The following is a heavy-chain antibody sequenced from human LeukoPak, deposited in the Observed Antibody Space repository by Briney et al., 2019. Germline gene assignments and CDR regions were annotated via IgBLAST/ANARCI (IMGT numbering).Heavy chain of an antibody. J-gene: IGHJ4*02. D-gene: IGHD6-13*01. V-gene: IGHV1-24*01. CDR2: FDPEDGET. CDR3: ARSSIIAAAGPYYFDY. Sequence: ASVKVSCKVSGYTLTELSMHWVRQAPGKGLECMGGFDPEDGETIYAQKFQGRVTMTEDTSTDTAYMELSSLRSEDTAVYYCARSSIIAAAGPYYFDYWGQGTLVTVSS. CDR1: GYTLTELS.